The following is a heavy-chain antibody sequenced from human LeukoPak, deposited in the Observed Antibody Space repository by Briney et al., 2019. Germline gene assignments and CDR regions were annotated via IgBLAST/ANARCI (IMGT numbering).Heavy chain of an antibody. D-gene: IGHD6-19*01. CDR1: GFTFSSYG. CDR2: ISYDGSNK. Sequence: PGGSLRLSCAASGFTFSSYGMHWVRQAPSKGLEWVAVISYDGSNKYYADSVKGRFTISRDNSKNTLYLQMNSLRAEDTAVYYCAKDKDSGEPVAGPSFFDYWGQGTLVTVSS. J-gene: IGHJ4*02. V-gene: IGHV3-30*18. CDR3: AKDKDSGEPVAGPSFFDY.